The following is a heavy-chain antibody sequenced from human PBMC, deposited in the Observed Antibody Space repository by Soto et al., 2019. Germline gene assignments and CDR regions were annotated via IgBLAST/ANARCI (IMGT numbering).Heavy chain of an antibody. CDR2: IFYSGTP. Sequence: SETLSLTCTVSGASISSNGYYWGWIRQPPGKGLEWIGSIFYSGTPHYNPSLRSRLSISVDTSKNVFSLNLSSLTAADTAIYYCATGAGWLRLDSRVWGQGTLVTVSS. CDR1: GASISSNGYY. J-gene: IGHJ4*02. V-gene: IGHV4-39*02. D-gene: IGHD5-12*01. CDR3: ATGAGWLRLDSRV.